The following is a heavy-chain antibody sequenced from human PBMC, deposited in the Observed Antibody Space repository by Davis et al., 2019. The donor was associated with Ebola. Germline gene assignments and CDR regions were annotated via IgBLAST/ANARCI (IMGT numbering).Heavy chain of an antibody. CDR1: GGSVSSGSYY. J-gene: IGHJ6*02. V-gene: IGHV4-61*01. CDR2: INQSGKT. D-gene: IGHD6-6*01. Sequence: SETLSLTCTVSGGSVSSGSYYWTWIRQPPGKGLEWIGEINQSGKTNYNSSLKSRVTISVDTSKNQFSLKLSSVTAADTAVYYCARGIAARGYYYYGMDVWGQGTTVTVSS. CDR3: ARGIAARGYYYYGMDV.